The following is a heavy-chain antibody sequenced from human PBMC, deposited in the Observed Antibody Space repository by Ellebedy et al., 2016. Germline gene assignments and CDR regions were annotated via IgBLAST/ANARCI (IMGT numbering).Heavy chain of an antibody. J-gene: IGHJ5*02. Sequence: GESLKISCAASGFTVSTNYMKWVRQAPGKGLEWVSAIFSDGNTYYADPVKGRFTISRDNSKNTLYLQMNSLRAEDTAVYYCARGVGSGWFDPWGQGTLVTVSS. CDR3: ARGVGSGWFDP. CDR1: GFTVSTNY. CDR2: IFSDGNT. D-gene: IGHD2-15*01. V-gene: IGHV3-53*01.